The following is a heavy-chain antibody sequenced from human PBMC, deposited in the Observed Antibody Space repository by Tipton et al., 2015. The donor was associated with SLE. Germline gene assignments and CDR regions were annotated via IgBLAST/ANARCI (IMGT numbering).Heavy chain of an antibody. D-gene: IGHD3-16*01. CDR2: IWYDGSNK. J-gene: IGHJ4*02. Sequence: RSLRLSCAASGFTFSTSAMHWVRQAPGKGLEWVAVIWYDGSNKFYADSVKGRFTISRDNSKNTVSLQMNSLRVEDTAVYFCARGRGGEFLGYWGQGTLVTVSS. V-gene: IGHV3-33*01. CDR3: ARGRGGEFLGY. CDR1: GFTFSTSA.